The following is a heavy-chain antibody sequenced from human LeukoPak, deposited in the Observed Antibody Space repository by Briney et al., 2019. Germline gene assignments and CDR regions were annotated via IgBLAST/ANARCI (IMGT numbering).Heavy chain of an antibody. CDR3: ARGFRGASFDY. CDR2: IYYSGST. Sequence: PGGSLRLSCAASGFTFSSYAMSWIRQPPGKGLEWIGSIYYSGSTYYNPSLKSRVTISVDTSKNQFSLKLSSVTAADTAVYYCARGFRGASFDYWGQGTLVTVSS. CDR1: GFTFSSYA. J-gene: IGHJ4*02. V-gene: IGHV4-39*07. D-gene: IGHD1-26*01.